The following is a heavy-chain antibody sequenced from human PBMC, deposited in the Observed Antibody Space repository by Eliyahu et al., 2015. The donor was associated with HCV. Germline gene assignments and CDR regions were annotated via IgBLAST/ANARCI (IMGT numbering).Heavy chain of an antibody. V-gene: IGHV3-23*01. J-gene: IGHJ6*02. CDR2: ISGXGGST. Sequence: EVQLLESGGGLVQPGGSLRLSCAASGFPFSXXXXGWVRXAPGTGLEWVXAISGXGGSTYYADSVKGRFTISRDNSKNTLYLQMNSLRAEDTAVYYCAKVTQIFGVVIIPPTRYYYGMDVWGQGTTVTVSS. CDR1: GFPFSXXX. D-gene: IGHD3-3*01. CDR3: AKVTQIFGVVIIPPTRYYYGMDV.